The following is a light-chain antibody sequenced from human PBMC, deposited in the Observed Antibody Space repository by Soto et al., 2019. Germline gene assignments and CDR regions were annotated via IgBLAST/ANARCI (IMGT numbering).Light chain of an antibody. CDR3: QHRMNWPWT. CDR1: QSVTSN. Sequence: EIVMTQSPATLSVSPGERATLSCRASQSVTSNLAWYQQKPGQAPRLLIYGTFTRATGVPARFSGSGSGTEFTLTISSLQSEDFAVYYCQHRMNWPWTFGQGTKVDIK. J-gene: IGKJ1*01. V-gene: IGKV3-15*01. CDR2: GTF.